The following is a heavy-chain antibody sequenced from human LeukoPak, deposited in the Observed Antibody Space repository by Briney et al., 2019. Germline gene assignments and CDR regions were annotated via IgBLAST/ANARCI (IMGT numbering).Heavy chain of an antibody. V-gene: IGHV4-59*05. Sequence: SETLSLTCIVSGGSMTNYYWSWIRQPPGKGLEWIGSVRYSSTTSYNPSLKSRVTISVDTSMNQFSLKLSSVTAADTAVYYCARPFHQGGYYGMDVWGQGTTVTVSS. CDR2: VRYSSTT. CDR1: GGSMTNYY. J-gene: IGHJ6*02. CDR3: ARPFHQGGYYGMDV. D-gene: IGHD3-16*01.